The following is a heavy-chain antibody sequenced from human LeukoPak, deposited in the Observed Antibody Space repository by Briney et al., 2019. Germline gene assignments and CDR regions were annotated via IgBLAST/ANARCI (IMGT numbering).Heavy chain of an antibody. V-gene: IGHV3-48*02. CDR1: GFTFSSYN. CDR2: ISSTSNTI. J-gene: IGHJ4*02. Sequence: GGSLRLSCAASGFTFSSYNMNWVRQAPGKGLEWVSYISSTSNTIDYADSVKGRFTIFRDNAKNSLYLQMNSLRDEDTAVYYCARERAPGDYWGQGTLVTVSS. CDR3: ARERAPGDY.